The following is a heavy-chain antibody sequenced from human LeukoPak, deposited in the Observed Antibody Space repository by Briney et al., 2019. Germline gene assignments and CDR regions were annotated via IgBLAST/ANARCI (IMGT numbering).Heavy chain of an antibody. Sequence: PGGSLRLSCAASGFTFTDYWMSWVRRAPGKGLEWVANIKQDGGEKYHLDSVKGRFTISRDNAKKLLFLQMNSLRVEDTAVYYCARDFITPYYFDFWGQGTLVTVSS. D-gene: IGHD1-14*01. CDR3: ARDFITPYYFDF. CDR2: IKQDGGEK. CDR1: GFTFTDYW. V-gene: IGHV3-7*04. J-gene: IGHJ4*02.